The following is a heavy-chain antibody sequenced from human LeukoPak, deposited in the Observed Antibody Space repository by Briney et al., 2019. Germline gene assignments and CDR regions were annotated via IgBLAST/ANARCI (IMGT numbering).Heavy chain of an antibody. CDR1: EYSFTSYW. J-gene: IGHJ4*02. D-gene: IGHD5-18*01. CDR2: IYPGDSDT. V-gene: IGHV5-51*01. Sequence: KRGESLKISCKGSEYSFTSYWIAWVRLMPGKGLEWKGSIYPGDSDTRYSPSFQGQVTISADKSISTAYLQWRGLRASDIAMYYCARLGTAVVARYFDYWGRGTLVTVSS. CDR3: ARLGTAVVARYFDY.